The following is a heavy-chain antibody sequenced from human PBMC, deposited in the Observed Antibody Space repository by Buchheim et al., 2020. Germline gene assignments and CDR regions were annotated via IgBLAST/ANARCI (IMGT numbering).Heavy chain of an antibody. CDR3: ASPWGSGWSNFDY. D-gene: IGHD6-19*01. V-gene: IGHV3-48*03. J-gene: IGHJ4*02. CDR2: ISSSGSTI. CDR1: GFSSSSFA. Sequence: EVQLLESGGGSVQPGGSLRLSCAASGFSSSSFAMSWVRQAPGTGLEWVSYISSSGSTIYYADSVKGRFTISRDNAKNSLYLQMNSLSAEDTAVYYCASPWGSGWSNFDYWGQGTL.